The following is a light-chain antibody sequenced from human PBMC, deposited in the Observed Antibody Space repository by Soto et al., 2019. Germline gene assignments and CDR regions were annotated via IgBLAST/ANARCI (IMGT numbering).Light chain of an antibody. Sequence: DIVMTQSPLSLPVTPGEPASISCRSSQSLLHSNGYNYLDWYLQKPGQSPQLLIYLGSNRASGVTDRFSGSGSGTDFTLKISRVEAEDVGLYYCMQALQTLWTFGQGTKVEIK. V-gene: IGKV2-28*01. CDR3: MQALQTLWT. J-gene: IGKJ1*01. CDR1: QSLLHSNGYNY. CDR2: LGS.